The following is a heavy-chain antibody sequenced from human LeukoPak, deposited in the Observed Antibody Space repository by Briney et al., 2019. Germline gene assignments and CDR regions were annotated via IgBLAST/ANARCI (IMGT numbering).Heavy chain of an antibody. CDR2: INHSGST. CDR1: GGSFSGYH. Sequence: SETLPLTCAVYGGSFSGYHWSWIRQPPGKGLEWIGEINHSGSTNYNPSLKSRVTISVDTSKNQFSLKVNSVSVADTAVYYCARGRGVTGTQRLLDSWGQGNMVTVSS. J-gene: IGHJ4*02. D-gene: IGHD1-1*01. V-gene: IGHV4-34*01. CDR3: ARGRGVTGTQRLLDS.